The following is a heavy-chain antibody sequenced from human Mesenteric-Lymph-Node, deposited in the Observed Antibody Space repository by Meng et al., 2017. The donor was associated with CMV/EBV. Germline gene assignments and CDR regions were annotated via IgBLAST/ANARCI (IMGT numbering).Heavy chain of an antibody. V-gene: IGHV3-23*01. Sequence: GGSLRLSCAASGFSFSAYYMGWMRQAPGKGLEWVSTISGGGGTNYADSVKGRFTVSRDNSKNTLYLQMSNLRAEDTAVYYCAKAVRWGEAESWGQGTLVTVSS. D-gene: IGHD3-16*01. CDR2: ISGGGGT. J-gene: IGHJ5*02. CDR1: GFSFSAYY. CDR3: AKAVRWGEAES.